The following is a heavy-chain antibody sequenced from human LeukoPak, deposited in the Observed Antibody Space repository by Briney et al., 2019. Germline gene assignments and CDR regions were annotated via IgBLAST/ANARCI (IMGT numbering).Heavy chain of an antibody. J-gene: IGHJ4*02. V-gene: IGHV3-30*02. Sequence: PAGGSLRLSCAASGFTFSSHGVHWVRQAPGKGLEWVTFIRSDGSSNYYGDSVKGRFTLSRDNFKNTLSLQMNSLRAEDTAVYYCVRDRDWGFDYWGQGTLVTVSS. CDR1: GFTFSSHG. D-gene: IGHD3/OR15-3a*01. CDR2: IRSDGSSN. CDR3: VRDRDWGFDY.